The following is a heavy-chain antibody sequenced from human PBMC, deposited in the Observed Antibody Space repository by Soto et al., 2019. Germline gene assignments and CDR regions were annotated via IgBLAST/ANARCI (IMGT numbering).Heavy chain of an antibody. CDR2: INPNNGAT. D-gene: IGHD1-1*01. CDR3: ASHDPGARFDP. CDR1: RYIFTAYF. J-gene: IGHJ5*02. V-gene: IGHV1-2*02. Sequence: QVQLVQSGAEGKKPGASVKVSCKAPRYIFTAYFMHWVRQAPGQGLEGMGWINPNNGATHYGLSFQGRVTMTRETSISTAYMELSSLRSDDTAVYYCASHDPGARFDPWGQRTLVIVSS.